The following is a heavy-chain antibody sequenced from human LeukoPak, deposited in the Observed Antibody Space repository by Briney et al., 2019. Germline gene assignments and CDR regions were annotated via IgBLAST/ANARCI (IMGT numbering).Heavy chain of an antibody. J-gene: IGHJ4*02. CDR1: GGSISSGGYY. D-gene: IGHD3-22*01. Sequence: PSETLSLTCTVSGGSISSGGYYWSWIRQHPGKGLEWIGYIYYSGSTYYNPSLKSRVTISVDTSKNQFSLKLSSVTAADTAVYYYARGVPTMTLIDYWGQGTLVTVSS. CDR3: ARGVPTMTLIDY. V-gene: IGHV4-31*03. CDR2: IYYSGST.